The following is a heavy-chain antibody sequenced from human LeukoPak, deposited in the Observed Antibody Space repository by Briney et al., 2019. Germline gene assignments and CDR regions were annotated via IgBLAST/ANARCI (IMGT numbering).Heavy chain of an antibody. CDR2: IYYTGST. CDR3: ARHGPYLGRLAWFDP. D-gene: IGHD1-26*01. CDR1: SGSIGSYY. J-gene: IGHJ5*02. Sequence: SETLSLTCTVSSGSIGSYYWSWIRQPPGKGLEWIGYIYYTGSTNYNPSLKSRVTISVDTSKNQFSLNLSSVTAADTAVYYCARHGPYLGRLAWFDPWGQGTLVTVSS. V-gene: IGHV4-59*08.